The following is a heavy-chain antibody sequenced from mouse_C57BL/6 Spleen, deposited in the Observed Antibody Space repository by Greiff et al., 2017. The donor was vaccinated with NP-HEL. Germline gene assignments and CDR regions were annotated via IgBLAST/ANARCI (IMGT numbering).Heavy chain of an antibody. Sequence: VQVVESGAELARPGASVKLSCKASGYTFTSYGISWVKQRTGQGLEWIGEIYPRSGNTYYNEKFKGKATLTADKSSSTAYMELRSLTSEDSAVYFCARGDYYGSSLYWYFDVWGTGTTVTVSS. CDR2: IYPRSGNT. V-gene: IGHV1-81*01. J-gene: IGHJ1*03. CDR3: ARGDYYGSSLYWYFDV. CDR1: GYTFTSYG. D-gene: IGHD1-1*01.